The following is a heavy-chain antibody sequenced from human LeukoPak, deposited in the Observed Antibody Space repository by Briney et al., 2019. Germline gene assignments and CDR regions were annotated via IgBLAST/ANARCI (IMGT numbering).Heavy chain of an antibody. J-gene: IGHJ3*02. CDR1: GYSISSGYY. V-gene: IGHV4-38-2*02. Sequence: PSETLSLTCTVSGYSISSGYYWGWIRQPPGKGLEWIASFYHSGSTYYNPSLKSRVTISVDTSKNQFSLKLRSVTAADTAVYYCARRLGLRWDLQAFDIWGQGTMVTVSS. CDR2: FYHSGST. D-gene: IGHD4-23*01. CDR3: ARRLGLRWDLQAFDI.